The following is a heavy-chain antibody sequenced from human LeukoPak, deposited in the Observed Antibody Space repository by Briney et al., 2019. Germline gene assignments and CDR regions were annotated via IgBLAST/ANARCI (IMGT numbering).Heavy chain of an antibody. V-gene: IGHV4-61*01. CDR1: GDSITSGIHY. J-gene: IGHJ5*02. D-gene: IGHD6-19*01. CDR2: IYYSGST. Sequence: SETLSLTCTVSGDSITSGIHYWSWIRQPPGKGLEWIGYIYYSGSTNYNPSLKSRVTISVDTSKNQFSLKLSSVTAADTAVYYCARESAYSSGWYHWGQGTLVTVSS. CDR3: ARESAYSSGWYH.